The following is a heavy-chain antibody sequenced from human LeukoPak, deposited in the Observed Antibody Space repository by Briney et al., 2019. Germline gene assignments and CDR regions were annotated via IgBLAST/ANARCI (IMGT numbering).Heavy chain of an antibody. CDR1: GFTFSDYY. D-gene: IGHD3-10*01. Sequence: WGSLRLSCAASGFTFSDYYMSWIRQAPGKGLEWVSYISSSGSNIYYADSVKGRFTISRDNAKNSLYLQMNSLRAEDTAVYYCARDRTPNSYYSPHGAFDIWGQGTMVTVSS. CDR2: ISSSGSNI. CDR3: ARDRTPNSYYSPHGAFDI. J-gene: IGHJ3*02. V-gene: IGHV3-11*04.